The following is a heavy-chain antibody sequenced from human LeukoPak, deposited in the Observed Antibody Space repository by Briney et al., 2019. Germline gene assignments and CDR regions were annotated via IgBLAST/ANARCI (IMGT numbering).Heavy chain of an antibody. CDR2: INPSGGST. CDR1: GGTFSSYA. V-gene: IGHV1-46*01. CDR3: ARVAIEVRGVIISDDY. D-gene: IGHD3-10*01. Sequence: GASVKVSCKASGGTFSSYAISWVRQAPGQGLEWMGIINPSGGSTSYAQKFQGRVTMTRDTSRSTVYMELSSLRSEDTAVYYCARVAIEVRGVIISDDYWGQGTLVTVSS. J-gene: IGHJ4*02.